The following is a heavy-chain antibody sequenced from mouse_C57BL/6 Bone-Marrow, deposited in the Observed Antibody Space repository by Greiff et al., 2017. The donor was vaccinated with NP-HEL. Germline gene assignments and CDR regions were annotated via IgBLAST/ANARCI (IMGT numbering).Heavy chain of an antibody. CDR3: ARELLPMDY. J-gene: IGHJ4*01. V-gene: IGHV5-4*01. D-gene: IGHD2-10*01. CDR2: ISDGGSYT. Sequence: EVQVVESGGGLVKPGGSLKLSCAASGFTFSSYAMSWVRQTPEKRLEWVATISDGGSYTYYPDNVKGRFTISRDNAKNNLYLQMSHLKSEDTAMYYCARELLPMDYWGQGTSVTVSS. CDR1: GFTFSSYA.